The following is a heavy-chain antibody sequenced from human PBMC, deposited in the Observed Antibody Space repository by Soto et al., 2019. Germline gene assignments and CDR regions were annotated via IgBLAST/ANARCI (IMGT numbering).Heavy chain of an antibody. D-gene: IGHD6-25*01. CDR3: AKVTKSAAAGRYEYYKFGMYV. J-gene: IGHJ6*02. V-gene: IGHV3-23*01. CDR2: ISGSGGSS. CDR1: GFAFSTYA. Sequence: EVQLLESGGALEHPGGSLRLSCAASGFAFSTYAMTWVRQAPGKGLEWVSVISGSGGSSYYAASVKGRFTISRDNSKNKLYRQINGLRADDTALYYCAKVTKSAAAGRYEYYKFGMYVCGQGATVTVSS.